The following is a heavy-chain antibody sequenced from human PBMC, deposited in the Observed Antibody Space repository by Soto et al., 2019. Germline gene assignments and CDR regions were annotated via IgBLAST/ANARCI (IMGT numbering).Heavy chain of an antibody. Sequence: SVKVSFKACGGTFSRYAISWLRQAPGQGLEWMGGIIPIFGTANYAQKFQGRVTITADKSTSTAYMELSSLRSEDTAVYYCARENSSGYYYLFDYWGQGTLVTVSS. V-gene: IGHV1-69*06. J-gene: IGHJ4*02. CDR2: IIPIFGTA. D-gene: IGHD3-22*01. CDR3: ARENSSGYYYLFDY. CDR1: GGTFSRYA.